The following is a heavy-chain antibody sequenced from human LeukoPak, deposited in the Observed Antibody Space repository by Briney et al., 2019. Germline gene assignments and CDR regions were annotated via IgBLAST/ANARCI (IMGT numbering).Heavy chain of an antibody. CDR3: ARGSIRLDFWSGLEY. Sequence: SVKVSCKASGGTFSSYAISWVRQAPGQGLEWMGGIIPIFGTANYAQKFQGRVTITTDESTSTAYMGLSSLRSEDTAVYYCARGSIRLDFWSGLEYWGQGTLVTVSS. V-gene: IGHV1-69*05. D-gene: IGHD3-3*01. J-gene: IGHJ4*02. CDR2: IIPIFGTA. CDR1: GGTFSSYA.